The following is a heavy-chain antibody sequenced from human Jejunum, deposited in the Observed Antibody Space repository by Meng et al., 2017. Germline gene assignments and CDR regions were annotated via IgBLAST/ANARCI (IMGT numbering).Heavy chain of an antibody. CDR3: AGAWSGSFRHFDH. J-gene: IGHJ5*02. CDR2: IHYSWSN. V-gene: IGHV4-4*02. D-gene: IGHD1-26*01. Sequence: AELAESGPGPLLTSTSLSLTCGGSGGSISSSGWRRWERPPPGKWMEWIEGIHYSWSNNNQPSITGRMTKIAYNFKNHSLLELSSVAAADTAVSYCAGAWSGSFRHFDHWGQGTLVTVSS. CDR1: GGSISSSGW.